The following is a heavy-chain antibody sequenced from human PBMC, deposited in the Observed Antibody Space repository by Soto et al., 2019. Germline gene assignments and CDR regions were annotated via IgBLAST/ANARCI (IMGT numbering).Heavy chain of an antibody. V-gene: IGHV4-34*01. CDR2: VNHSGEA. CDR3: TRAARSPRSWLDP. D-gene: IGHD6-25*01. J-gene: IGHJ5*02. CDR1: GGSFRNYY. Sequence: SETLSLTCGVYGGSFRNYYWIWVRQPPGKGLEWIGEVNHSGEATYNPSLQSRVTISLDTSNNHFSLKMTSFTAADTALYFCTRAARSPRSWLDPWAQGTQVTFSS.